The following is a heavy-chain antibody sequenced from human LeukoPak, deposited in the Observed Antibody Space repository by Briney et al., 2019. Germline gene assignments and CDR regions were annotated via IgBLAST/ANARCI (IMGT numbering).Heavy chain of an antibody. CDR3: HAAGTPFSYYYYMDV. Sequence: SETLSLTCTVSGGSIGSNVFYWGWIRQPPGKGLEWIGTIYYSGSTYYNPSLKSRVTISVDTSKNQFSLKLSSVTAADTAVYYCHAAGTPFSYYYYMDVWGKGTTVTVSS. V-gene: IGHV4-39*07. CDR2: IYYSGST. J-gene: IGHJ6*03. CDR1: GGSIGSNVFY. D-gene: IGHD6-13*01.